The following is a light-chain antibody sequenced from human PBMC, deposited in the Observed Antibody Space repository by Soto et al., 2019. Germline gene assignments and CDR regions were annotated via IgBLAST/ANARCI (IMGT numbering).Light chain of an antibody. CDR3: QQYHTDWT. V-gene: IGKV1-5*01. Sequence: DIQMTQSPSSLSASVGDRLTITCRASQSIGKFLNWYQQKPGKAPKLLIFAASTLVRGVPSRFSGRGSGTEFTLTISSLQADDYATFYCQQYHTDWTFGQGTKVDI. CDR2: AAS. CDR1: QSIGKF. J-gene: IGKJ1*01.